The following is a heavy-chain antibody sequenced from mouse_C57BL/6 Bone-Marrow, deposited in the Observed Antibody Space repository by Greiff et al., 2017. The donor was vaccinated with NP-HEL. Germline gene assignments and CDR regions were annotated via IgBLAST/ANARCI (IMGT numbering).Heavy chain of an antibody. J-gene: IGHJ4*01. V-gene: IGHV1-15*01. CDR1: GYTFTDYE. D-gene: IGHD3-2*02. Sequence: VQLQQSGAELVRPGASVTLSCKASGYTFTDYEMHWVKQTPVHGLEWIGAIDPETGGTAYNQKFKGKAILTADKSSSTAYMELRSLTSEDSAVYYCTRWVAQATWDAMDYWGQGTSVTVSS. CDR3: TRWVAQATWDAMDY. CDR2: IDPETGGT.